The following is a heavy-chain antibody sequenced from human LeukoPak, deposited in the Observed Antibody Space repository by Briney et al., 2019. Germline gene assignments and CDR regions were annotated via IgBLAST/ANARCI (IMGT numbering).Heavy chain of an antibody. CDR1: GGSVSSNNW. D-gene: IGHD6-19*01. CDR2: LYHTGST. V-gene: IGHV4-4*02. CDR3: ATHMAVAGWGAFDS. Sequence: PSETLSLTCAVSGGSVSSNNWWSWVRQPPRKGLEWIGELYHTGSTNFNPSLKSRVTVSMDKSKNQFFLKLTSVTAADTAVYYCATHMAVAGWGAFDSWGQGTMVTVSS. J-gene: IGHJ3*02.